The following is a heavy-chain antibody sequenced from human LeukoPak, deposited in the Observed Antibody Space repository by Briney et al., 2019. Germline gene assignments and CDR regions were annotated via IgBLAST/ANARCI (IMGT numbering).Heavy chain of an antibody. CDR1: GYTFTSYA. CDR2: INAGNGNT. CDR3: ARDKAVYYGSGLRLDY. J-gene: IGHJ4*02. V-gene: IGHV1-3*01. D-gene: IGHD3-10*01. Sequence: ASVKVSCKASGYTFTSYAMHWVHQAPGQRLEWMGWINAGNGNTKYSQKFQGRVTITRDTSASTAYMELRSLRSDDTAVYYCARDKAVYYGSGLRLDYWGQGTLVTVSS.